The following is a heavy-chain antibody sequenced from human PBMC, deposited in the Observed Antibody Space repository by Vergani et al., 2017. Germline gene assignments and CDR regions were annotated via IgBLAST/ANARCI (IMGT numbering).Heavy chain of an antibody. D-gene: IGHD5-24*01. CDR1: GFTVSSNY. CDR2: IYSGGST. J-gene: IGHJ4*02. Sequence: EVQLLESGGGLVQPGGSLRLSCAASGFTVSSNYMSWVRQAPGKGLEWVSVIYSGGSTYYADSVKGRFTISMDNSKNTLYRQMYSLRAEDTAVYYCAIMTDSKDGYRSYWGQGTLVTVSS. V-gene: IGHV3-53*01. CDR3: AIMTDSKDGYRSY.